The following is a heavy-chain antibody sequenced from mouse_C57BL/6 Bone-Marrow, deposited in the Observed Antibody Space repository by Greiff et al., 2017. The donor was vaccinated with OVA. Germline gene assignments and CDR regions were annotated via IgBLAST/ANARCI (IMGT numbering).Heavy chain of an antibody. V-gene: IGHV5-17*01. Sequence: EVQVVESGGGLVKPGGSLKLSCAASGFTFSDYGMHWVRQAPEKGLEWVAYISSGSSTIYYADTVKGRFTISRDNAKNTLFLQMTSLRSADTAMYYCARDYYGSSPWFAYWGQGTLVTVSA. CDR3: ARDYYGSSPWFAY. D-gene: IGHD1-1*01. CDR1: GFTFSDYG. CDR2: ISSGSSTI. J-gene: IGHJ3*01.